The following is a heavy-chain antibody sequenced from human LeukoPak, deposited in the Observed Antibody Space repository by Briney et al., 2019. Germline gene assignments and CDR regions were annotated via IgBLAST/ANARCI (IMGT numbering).Heavy chain of an antibody. J-gene: IGHJ6*03. Sequence: SETLSLTCTVSGGSIITSSYYWGWIRQPPGKGLEWIGTIYYSGSTYYNPSLTSRVTISVDTSKNQFSLKLSSVTAADTAVYYCARHKDYYYSYMDVWGKGTTVTISS. V-gene: IGHV4-39*01. CDR2: IYYSGST. CDR1: GGSIITSSYY. CDR3: ARHKDYYYSYMDV.